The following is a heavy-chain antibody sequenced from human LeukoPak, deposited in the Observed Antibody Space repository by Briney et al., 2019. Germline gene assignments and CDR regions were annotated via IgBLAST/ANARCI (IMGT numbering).Heavy chain of an antibody. D-gene: IGHD3-3*01. Sequence: GGSLRLSCAASGFTFSSCGMHWVRQAPGKGLEWVSGISWNSGSIGYADSVKGRFTISRDNAKNSLYLQMNSLRAEDTAVYYCARDKRGYDFWSGYYRAFDIWGQGTMVTVSS. CDR3: ARDKRGYDFWSGYYRAFDI. CDR1: GFTFSSCG. J-gene: IGHJ3*02. CDR2: ISWNSGSI. V-gene: IGHV3-9*01.